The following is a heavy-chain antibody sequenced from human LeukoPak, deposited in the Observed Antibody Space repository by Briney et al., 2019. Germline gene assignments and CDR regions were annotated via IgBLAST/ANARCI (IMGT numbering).Heavy chain of an antibody. CDR3: ARARADYYFDY. J-gene: IGHJ4*02. D-gene: IGHD3-3*01. Sequence: GGSLRLSCAASGITFSGYEMNCVRPAPGKGREWVSYISRSGTIISYADSVKGRFTISRDNAKNSLYLQMNSLRAEDTADYYCARARADYYFDYWGQGTLVTVSS. CDR1: GITFSGYE. CDR2: ISRSGTII. V-gene: IGHV3-48*03.